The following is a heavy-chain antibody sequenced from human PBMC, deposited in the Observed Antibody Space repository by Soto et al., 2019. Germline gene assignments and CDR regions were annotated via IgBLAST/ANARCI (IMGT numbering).Heavy chain of an antibody. CDR2: INPNSGGT. CDR3: ARICSGGSCYVGAFDI. CDR1: GYTFTGYY. V-gene: IGHV1-2*04. D-gene: IGHD2-15*01. J-gene: IGHJ3*02. Sequence: ASVKVSCKASGYTFTGYYMHWVRQAPGQGLEWMGWINPNSGGTNYAQKFQGWVTMTRDTSISTAYMELSSLRSEDTAVYYCARICSGGSCYVGAFDIWGQGTMVTVSS.